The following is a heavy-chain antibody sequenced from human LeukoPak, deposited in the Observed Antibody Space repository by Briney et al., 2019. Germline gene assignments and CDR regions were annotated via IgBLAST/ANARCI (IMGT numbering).Heavy chain of an antibody. J-gene: IGHJ4*02. Sequence: GESLRLSCAASGFTFSDYYLSWVRQAPGKGLEWVSFISPSSSYTNYADSVKGRFTISRDNAKNSLYLQMSSLRAEDTAVYYCARLWGGSSGYYYWGQGTLVTVSS. CDR3: ARLWGGSSGYYY. V-gene: IGHV3-11*03. D-gene: IGHD3-22*01. CDR2: ISPSSSYT. CDR1: GFTFSDYY.